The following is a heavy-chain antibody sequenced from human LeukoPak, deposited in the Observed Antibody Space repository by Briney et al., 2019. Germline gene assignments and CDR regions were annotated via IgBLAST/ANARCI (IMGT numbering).Heavy chain of an antibody. V-gene: IGHV4-34*01. CDR3: ARGGAGGSGILGYMDV. D-gene: IGHD3-10*01. J-gene: IGHJ6*03. Sequence: SETLSLTCAVYGGSFSGYYWSWIRQPPGKGLERIGEINHSGSTNYNPSLKSRVTISVDTSKNQFSLKLSSVTAADTAVYYCARGGAGGSGILGYMDVWGKGTTVTVSS. CDR1: GGSFSGYY. CDR2: INHSGST.